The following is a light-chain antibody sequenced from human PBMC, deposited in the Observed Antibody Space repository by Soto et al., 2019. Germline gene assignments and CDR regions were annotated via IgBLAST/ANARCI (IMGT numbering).Light chain of an antibody. CDR1: SCNIGAGYD. V-gene: IGLV1-40*01. CDR3: QSYDSSLSGYVV. J-gene: IGLJ2*01. Sequence: QSVLTQPPSVSGAPGQRVTISCTGSSCNIGAGYDVYWYQQLPGTAPKLLIYGNSKRPSGVPDRFSGSKSGTSASLAITGLQAEDEADYYCQSYDSSLSGYVVFGGGTKLTVL. CDR2: GNS.